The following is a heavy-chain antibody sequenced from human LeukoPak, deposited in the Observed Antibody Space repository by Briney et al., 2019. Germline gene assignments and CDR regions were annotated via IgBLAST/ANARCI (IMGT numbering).Heavy chain of an antibody. CDR1: GFTFSSYA. CDR2: ISGSGGST. J-gene: IGHJ4*02. V-gene: IGHV3-23*01. Sequence: GGSLRLSCSASGFTFSSYAMSWVRQAPGKGLEWVSAISGSGGSTYYADSVKGRFTISRDNSKNTLYLQMNSLRAEDTAVYYCAKEPAYIVVVPAAADYWGQGTLVTVSS. CDR3: AKEPAYIVVVPAAADY. D-gene: IGHD2-2*01.